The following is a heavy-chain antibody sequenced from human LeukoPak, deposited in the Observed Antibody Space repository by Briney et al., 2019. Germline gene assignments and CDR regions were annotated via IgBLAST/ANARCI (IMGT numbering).Heavy chain of an antibody. CDR3: ARHRLRDGYNFFDY. D-gene: IGHD5-12*01. J-gene: IGHJ4*02. CDR2: IYYSGST. V-gene: IGHV4-59*08. Sequence: SETLSLTCTVSGGSISSYYWSWIRQPPGKGLEWIGYIYYSGSTNYNPSLESRVTISVDTSKNQFSLKLSSVTAADTAVYYCARHRLRDGYNFFDYWGQGTLVTVSS. CDR1: GGSISSYY.